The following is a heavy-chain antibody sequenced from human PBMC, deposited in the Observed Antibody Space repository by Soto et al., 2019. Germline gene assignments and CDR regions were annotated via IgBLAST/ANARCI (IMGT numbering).Heavy chain of an antibody. V-gene: IGHV3-23*01. D-gene: IGHD6-13*01. Sequence: GGSLRLSCAASGFTFSSYAMSWVRQAPRKGLEWVSTISGGGAYTYCAESVKGRFTISRDDSKNMLYLQMNGLRAEDTAVYFCAKDPKSGIPYYFDYWGQGALVTVSS. J-gene: IGHJ4*02. CDR3: AKDPKSGIPYYFDY. CDR2: ISGGGAYT. CDR1: GFTFSSYA.